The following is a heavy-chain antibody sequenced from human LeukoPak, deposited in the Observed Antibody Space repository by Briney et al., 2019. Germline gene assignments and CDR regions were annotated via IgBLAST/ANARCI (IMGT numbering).Heavy chain of an antibody. J-gene: IGHJ4*02. Sequence: SETLSLTCIVSGYSISSGYYWGWIRQPPGKGLEWIGMIHHSGSTYYNPSLKSRVTISGDTSKNQFSLKLISVTAADTAVYYCARGFRGRAHDYWGQGTLVTVSS. CDR2: IHHSGST. D-gene: IGHD3-10*01. V-gene: IGHV4-38-2*02. CDR3: ARGFRGRAHDY. CDR1: GYSISSGYY.